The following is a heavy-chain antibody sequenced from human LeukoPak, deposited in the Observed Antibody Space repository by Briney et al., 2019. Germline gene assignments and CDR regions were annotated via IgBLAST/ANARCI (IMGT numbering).Heavy chain of an antibody. J-gene: IGHJ4*02. CDR2: INHSGST. Sequence: QPSETLSLTCAVYGGSFSGYYWSWIRQPPGKGLEWIGEINHSGSTNYNPSLKSRVTISVDTSKNQFSLKLSSVTAADTAVYYCARVSRKGYCSGGSCYPAYYFDYWGQGTLVTVSS. CDR3: ARVSRKGYCSGGSCYPAYYFDY. CDR1: GGSFSGYY. V-gene: IGHV4-34*01. D-gene: IGHD2-15*01.